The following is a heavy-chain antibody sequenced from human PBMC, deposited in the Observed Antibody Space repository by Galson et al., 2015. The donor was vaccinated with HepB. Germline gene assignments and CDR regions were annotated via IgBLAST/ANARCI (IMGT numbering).Heavy chain of an antibody. J-gene: IGHJ4*02. D-gene: IGHD3-10*01. V-gene: IGHV4-34*01. CDR2: INHSGST. CDR1: GGSFSGYY. Sequence: LTCAVYGGSFSGYYWSWIRQPPGKGLEWIGEINHSGSTNYNPSLKSRVTISVDTSKNQFSLKLSSVTAADTAVYYCAGGRGLLWFGELSFDYWGQGTLVTVSS. CDR3: AGGRGLLWFGELSFDY.